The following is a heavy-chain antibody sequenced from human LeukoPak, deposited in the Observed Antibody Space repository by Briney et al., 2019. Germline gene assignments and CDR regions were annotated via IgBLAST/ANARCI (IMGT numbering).Heavy chain of an antibody. Sequence: GGSLRLSCAASGFTVSDNYMSWVRQAPRKGLEWVSVIYSRGDTYYADSVEGRFTISKDNSKNTLFLQMNSLRVEDTAIYYCARDAPQVPAAGVLASWGQGSLVTVSS. CDR1: GFTVSDNY. J-gene: IGHJ5*02. D-gene: IGHD6-13*01. CDR2: IYSRGDT. V-gene: IGHV3-53*01. CDR3: ARDAPQVPAAGVLAS.